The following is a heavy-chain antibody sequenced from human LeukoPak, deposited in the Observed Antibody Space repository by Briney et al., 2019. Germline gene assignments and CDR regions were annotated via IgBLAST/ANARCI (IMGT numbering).Heavy chain of an antibody. J-gene: IGHJ5*02. CDR1: GFTLSSYW. CDR2: IKRDGSEK. D-gene: IGHD3-10*01. Sequence: GGSLRLSCVASGFTLSSYWMSWVRQAPGKGLEWVANIKRDGSEKYYVDSVKGRFTISRDNSKNTLYLQMNSLRAEDTAVYYCAKAYYGSGSPLDWFDPWGQGTLVTVSS. CDR3: AKAYYGSGSPLDWFDP. V-gene: IGHV3-7*02.